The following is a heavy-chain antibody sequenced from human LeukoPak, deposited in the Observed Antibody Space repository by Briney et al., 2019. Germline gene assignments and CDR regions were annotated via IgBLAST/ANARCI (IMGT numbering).Heavy chain of an antibody. Sequence: PSETLSLTCTVSGGSISSYYWTWIRQPAGKGPEWIGRIHTSGSTNYNPSLKSRVNMSVDTSKNQFPLKLSSVTAADTAVYYCARLGREFYWGQGTLVTVSS. J-gene: IGHJ4*02. CDR3: ARLGREFY. CDR1: GGSISSYY. CDR2: IHTSGST. D-gene: IGHD3-10*01. V-gene: IGHV4-4*07.